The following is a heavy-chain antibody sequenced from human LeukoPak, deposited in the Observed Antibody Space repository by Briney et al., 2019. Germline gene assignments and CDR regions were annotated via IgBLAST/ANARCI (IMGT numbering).Heavy chain of an antibody. Sequence: GGSLRLSCAASGFTFSNAWMSWVRQAPGKGLEWVGRIKSKTDGGTTDYAAPVKGRFTISRDDSKNTLYLQMNSLKTGDTAVYYCTTRNLPPYCSSTSCYEDYWGQGTLVTVSS. D-gene: IGHD2-2*01. CDR2: IKSKTDGGTT. CDR3: TTRNLPPYCSSTSCYEDY. CDR1: GFTFSNAW. V-gene: IGHV3-15*01. J-gene: IGHJ4*02.